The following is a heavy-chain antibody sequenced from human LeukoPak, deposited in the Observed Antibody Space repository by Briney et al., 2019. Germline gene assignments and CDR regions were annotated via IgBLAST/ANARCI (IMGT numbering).Heavy chain of an antibody. CDR2: IYHSGST. CDR3: ARYCSGGSCLYYFDY. CDR1: GGSISSGGYY. J-gene: IGHJ4*02. Sequence: PSETLSLTCTVSGGSISSGGYYWSWIRQPPGKGLEWIGYIYHSGSTYYNPSLKSRVTISVDRSKNQISLKLSSVTAADTAVYYCARYCSGGSCLYYFDYWGQGTLVTVSS. V-gene: IGHV4-30-2*01. D-gene: IGHD2-15*01.